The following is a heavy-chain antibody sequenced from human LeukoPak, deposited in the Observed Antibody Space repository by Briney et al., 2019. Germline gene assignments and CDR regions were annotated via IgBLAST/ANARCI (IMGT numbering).Heavy chain of an antibody. Sequence: GGSLRLSCAVSGFTFSNSAMSWVRQAPGKGLEGVSTLSGSGITTYYADSVKGRFTISRDNSKNTLYLQMNSLRAEDTAVYYCAKGIYSSGWSYFDYWGHGTLVTVSS. CDR1: GFTFSNSA. D-gene: IGHD6-19*01. CDR2: LSGSGITT. CDR3: AKGIYSSGWSYFDY. V-gene: IGHV3-23*01. J-gene: IGHJ4*01.